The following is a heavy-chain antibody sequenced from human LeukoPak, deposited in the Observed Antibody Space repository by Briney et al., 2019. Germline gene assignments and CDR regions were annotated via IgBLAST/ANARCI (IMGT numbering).Heavy chain of an antibody. CDR2: INAGNGNT. D-gene: IGHD2-2*01. CDR3: AVNWYQLLNWFDP. J-gene: IGHJ5*02. V-gene: IGHV1-3*01. CDR1: GYTFTSYA. Sequence: GASVKVSCKASGYTFTSYAMHWVRQAPGQRLEWMGWINAGNGNTKYSQKFQGRVTITRGTSASTAYMELSSLRSEDTAVYYCAVNWYQLLNWFDPWGQGTLVTVPS.